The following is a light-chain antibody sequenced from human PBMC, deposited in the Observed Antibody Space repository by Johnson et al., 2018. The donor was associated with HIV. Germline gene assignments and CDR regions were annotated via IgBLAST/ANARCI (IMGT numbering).Light chain of an antibody. CDR2: DNS. CDR1: RSNIGDNF. Sequence: QSVLTQPPSVSAAPGQKVTISCSGNRSNIGDNFVSWYQHLPVTAPKLLVYDNSTRPSGIPDRFSATKSGTSATLGITGLQTGDEADYYCGTWDSSLSGYVFGTGTKVTVL. J-gene: IGLJ1*01. CDR3: GTWDSSLSGYV. V-gene: IGLV1-51*01.